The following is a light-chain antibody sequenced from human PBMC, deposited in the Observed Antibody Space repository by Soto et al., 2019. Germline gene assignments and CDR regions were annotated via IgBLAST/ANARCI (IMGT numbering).Light chain of an antibody. CDR3: QQYNDWPPIT. Sequence: EILMTQSPATLSLSPWERATLSSTASQSVSSNLAWYQQKPGQAPRLLIYDASTRATVIPARLSGSGSGTEFTLTISSLQSEDFAVYYCQQYNDWPPITFGQGTRLEI. CDR2: DAS. V-gene: IGKV3-15*01. J-gene: IGKJ5*01. CDR1: QSVSSN.